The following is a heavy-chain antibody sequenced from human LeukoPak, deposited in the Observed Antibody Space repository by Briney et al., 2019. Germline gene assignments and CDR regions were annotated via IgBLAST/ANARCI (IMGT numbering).Heavy chain of an antibody. CDR2: IYYSGST. V-gene: IGHV4-59*01. D-gene: IGHD6-13*01. CDR3: ARVRRPGIAAAGPFDY. J-gene: IGHJ4*02. CDR1: GGSISSYY. Sequence: PSETLSLTCTVSGGSISSYYWSWIRQPPGKGLEWIGYIYYSGSTNYNPSLKSRVTISVDTSKNQFSLKLSSVTAADTAVYYCARVRRPGIAAAGPFDYWGQGTLVTVSS.